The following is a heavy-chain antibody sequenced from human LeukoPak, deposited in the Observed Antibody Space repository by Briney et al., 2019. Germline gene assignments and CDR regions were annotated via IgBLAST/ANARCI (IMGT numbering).Heavy chain of an antibody. D-gene: IGHD2-2*01. CDR1: GFTFTSYS. CDR2: ISGSGDST. V-gene: IGHV3-23*01. CDR3: AKVPAPRPH. Sequence: GGFLRLSCEASGFTFTSYSMTWVRQAPGKGLEWVSSISGSGDSTYYADSVKGRFTISRDNSKNTLYLHMNSLRADDTAVYYCAKVPAPRPHWGQGTLVTVSS. J-gene: IGHJ4*02.